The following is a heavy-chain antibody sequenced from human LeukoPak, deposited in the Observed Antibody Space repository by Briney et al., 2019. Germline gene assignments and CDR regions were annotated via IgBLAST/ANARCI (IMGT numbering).Heavy chain of an antibody. D-gene: IGHD3-10*01. CDR2: ISYDGSNK. CDR1: GFTFSSYG. Sequence: GGSLRLSCAASGFTFSSYGMHWARQAPGKGLEWVAVISYDGSNKYYADSVKGRFTISRDNSKNTLYLQKNSLRAEDTAVYYCAKDHGGSGSYFPYYYYMDVWGKGTTVTVSS. V-gene: IGHV3-30*18. J-gene: IGHJ6*03. CDR3: AKDHGGSGSYFPYYYYMDV.